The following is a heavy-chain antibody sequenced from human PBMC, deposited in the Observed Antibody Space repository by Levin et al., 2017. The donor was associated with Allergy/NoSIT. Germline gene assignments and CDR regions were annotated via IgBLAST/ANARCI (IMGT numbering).Heavy chain of an antibody. CDR2: ISGSGGST. J-gene: IGHJ4*02. Sequence: PGESLKISCAASGFTFSSYAMSWVRQAPGKGLEWVSAISGSGGSTYYADSVKGRFTISRDNSKNTLYLQMNSLRAEDTAVYYCAKEEAVVPAAMVDYWGQGTLVTVSS. CDR1: GFTFSSYA. D-gene: IGHD2-2*01. V-gene: IGHV3-23*01. CDR3: AKEEAVVPAAMVDY.